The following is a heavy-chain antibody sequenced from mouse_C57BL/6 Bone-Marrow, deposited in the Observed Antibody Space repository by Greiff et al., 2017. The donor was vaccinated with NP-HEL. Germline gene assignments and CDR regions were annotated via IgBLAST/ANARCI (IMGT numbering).Heavy chain of an antibody. CDR2: ISSGSSTI. CDR1: GFTFSDYG. J-gene: IGHJ2*01. D-gene: IGHD1-1*01. CDR3: ARGSTVVSPPFDY. V-gene: IGHV5-17*01. Sequence: EVQLVESGGGLVKPGGSLKLSCAASGFTFSDYGMHWVRQAPETGLEWVAYISSGSSTIYYAGTVKGRFTISRDNAKNTLFLQMTSLRSEDTAMYYCARGSTVVSPPFDYWGQGTTLTVSS.